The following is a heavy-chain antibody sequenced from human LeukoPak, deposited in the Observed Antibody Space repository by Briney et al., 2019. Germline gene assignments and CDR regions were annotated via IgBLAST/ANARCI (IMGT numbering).Heavy chain of an antibody. CDR2: IYSGGST. J-gene: IGHJ4*02. CDR1: GFTVSSNY. CDR3: AKDFVVLEWLLYDY. D-gene: IGHD3-3*01. Sequence: GGSLRLSCAASGFTVSSNYMSWVRQAPGKGLEWVSVIYSGGSTYYADSVKGRFTISRDNSKNTLYLQMNSLRAEDTAVYYCAKDFVVLEWLLYDYWGQGTLVTVSS. V-gene: IGHV3-66*02.